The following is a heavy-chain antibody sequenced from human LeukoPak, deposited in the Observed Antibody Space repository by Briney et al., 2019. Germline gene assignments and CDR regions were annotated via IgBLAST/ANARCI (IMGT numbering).Heavy chain of an antibody. D-gene: IGHD3-10*01. CDR2: IYYSGST. CDR3: ARKAATRSIDY. V-gene: IGHV4-59*04. J-gene: IGHJ4*02. CDR1: GGSISSSY. Sequence: SETLSLTCSVSGGSISSSYWSWIRQAPGKGLEWIGQIYYSGSTYYNPSLKSRVTISVDTSKNQFSLKLSSVTAADTAVYYCARKAATRSIDYWGQGTLVTVSS.